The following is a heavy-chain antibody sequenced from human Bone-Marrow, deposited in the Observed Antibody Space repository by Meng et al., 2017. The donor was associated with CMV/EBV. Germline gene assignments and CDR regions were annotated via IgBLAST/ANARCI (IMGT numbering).Heavy chain of an antibody. CDR1: GFSLSNARMG. CDR3: ARIHSSGYYYYYYYGMDV. Sequence: SGPTLVKPTETLTLTCTVSGFSLSNARMGVSWIRQPPGKALEWLAHIFSNDEKSYSTSLKSRLTISKDTSKSQVALTMTNMDPVDTATYYCARIHSSGYYYYYYYGMDVWGQGTTVTVSS. J-gene: IGHJ6*02. D-gene: IGHD3-22*01. CDR2: IFSNDEK. V-gene: IGHV2-26*01.